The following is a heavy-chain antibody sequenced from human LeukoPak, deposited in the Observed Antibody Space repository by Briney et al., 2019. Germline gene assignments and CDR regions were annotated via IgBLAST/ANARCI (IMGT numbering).Heavy chain of an antibody. Sequence: GSSVKVSCKASGGPFSSYTINWLRQAPGQGPEWMGGIIPVLCTPNYAQKFQGRVTIITDEATNTAYMELNSLRSDDTAVYYCARAPSGITTRRTDNWFDSWGQGTLVTVSS. CDR2: IIPVLCTP. V-gene: IGHV1-69*05. CDR3: ARAPSGITTRRTDNWFDS. J-gene: IGHJ5*01. D-gene: IGHD6-6*01. CDR1: GGPFSSYT.